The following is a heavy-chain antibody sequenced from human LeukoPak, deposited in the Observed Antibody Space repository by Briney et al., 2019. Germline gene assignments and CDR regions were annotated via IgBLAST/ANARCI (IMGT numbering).Heavy chain of an antibody. CDR2: VSFDGSDK. CDR1: GFTFSSYA. J-gene: IGHJ3*01. Sequence: GRSLRLSCAASGFTFSSYAMHWVRQAPGKGLEWVSVVSFDGSDKYYADSVKGRFTISRDNSKNTLYLQMNSLRAEDTAVYYCNGNPHRWGQGTMVTVSS. D-gene: IGHD1-14*01. V-gene: IGHV3-30*14. CDR3: NGNPHR.